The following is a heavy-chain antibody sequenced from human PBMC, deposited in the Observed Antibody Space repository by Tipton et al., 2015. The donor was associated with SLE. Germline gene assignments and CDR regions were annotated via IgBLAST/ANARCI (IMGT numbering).Heavy chain of an antibody. V-gene: IGHV4-39*07. CDR1: GDSITSTSYY. Sequence: TLSLTCSVSGDSITSTSYYWDWIRQAPGKGLEWIGSMYFSGNTYYNPFPRSRVTISADTSKNQFSLKLTSVTAADTAVYYCARDPKYWGQGTLVIVSS. CDR3: ARDPKY. J-gene: IGHJ4*02. CDR2: MYFSGNT.